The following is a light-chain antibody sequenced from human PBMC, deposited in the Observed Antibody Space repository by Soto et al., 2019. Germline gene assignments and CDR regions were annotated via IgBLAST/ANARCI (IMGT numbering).Light chain of an antibody. J-gene: IGLJ1*01. CDR1: RTDVADGYDY. CDR2: DVS. CDR3: TSYTSSTPLYV. Sequence: QSVLTQPASVSGSPGQSIAISCTGVRTDVADGYDYVSWCQQHPGQAPQLIIYDVSNRPSGVSDRFSGSKSGNTASLTISGLQAEDEAECYCTSYTSSTPLYVFGTGTKVTVL. V-gene: IGLV2-14*03.